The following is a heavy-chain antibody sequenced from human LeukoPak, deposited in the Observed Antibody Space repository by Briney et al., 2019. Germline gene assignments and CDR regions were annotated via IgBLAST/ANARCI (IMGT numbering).Heavy chain of an antibody. CDR1: GFTFTSYT. CDR3: ARRKNYDGDAFDI. J-gene: IGHJ3*02. Sequence: AGGSLRLSCAASGFTFTSYTMHWVRQPPGKGLEWVSYISSSGSTIYYPDSVKGRLTISRENAKNSLYLQMNSLRAEDTAVYYCARRKNYDGDAFDIWGQGTMVTVSS. V-gene: IGHV3-11*01. D-gene: IGHD3-22*01. CDR2: ISSSGSTI.